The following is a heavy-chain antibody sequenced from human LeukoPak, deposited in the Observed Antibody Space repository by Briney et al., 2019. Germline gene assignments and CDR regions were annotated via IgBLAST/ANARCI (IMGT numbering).Heavy chain of an antibody. J-gene: IGHJ4*02. D-gene: IGHD3-10*01. CDR2: ISSSGSTI. V-gene: IGHV3-11*01. CDR1: GFTFSDYY. CDR3: AKLIPWLAGSYSEGY. Sequence: PGGSLRLSCAASGFTFSDYYMSWIRQAPGKGLEWVSYISSSGSTIYYADSVKGRFTISRDNAKNSLYLQMNSLRAEDTAVYYCAKLIPWLAGSYSEGYWGQGTLVTVSS.